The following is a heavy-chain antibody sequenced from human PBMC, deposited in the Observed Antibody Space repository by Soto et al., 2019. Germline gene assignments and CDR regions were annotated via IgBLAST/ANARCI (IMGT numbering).Heavy chain of an antibody. J-gene: IGHJ4*02. V-gene: IGHV3-23*01. Sequence: EVQLLESGGGLVQPGGSLRLSCVASGFSFSGYAMSWVRQAPGKGLVWVSSITGTGVSIYYADSVRGRFTISRDKSKNTLYLQMSSLRAEDAARYYCAKDSIPYSSSYDLDHWGRGALVTVSS. CDR3: AKDSIPYSSSYDLDH. CDR2: ITGTGVSI. CDR1: GFSFSGYA. D-gene: IGHD6-6*01.